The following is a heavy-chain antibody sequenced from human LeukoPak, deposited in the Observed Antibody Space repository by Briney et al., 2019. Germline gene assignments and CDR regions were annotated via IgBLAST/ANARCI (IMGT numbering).Heavy chain of an antibody. J-gene: IGHJ4*02. CDR2: ISYDGTNK. V-gene: IGHV3-30*04. CDR1: GFTFSNYT. D-gene: IGHD3-10*01. CDR3: ARERALWFGEDKYFDF. Sequence: GRSLRLSCAASGFTFSNYTLYWVRQAPGKGLEWVADISYDGTNKFYAGYVKGRFTISRDNSNNTLYLQMNSLGHEDTAVYYCARERALWFGEDKYFDFWGQGTLVTVSS.